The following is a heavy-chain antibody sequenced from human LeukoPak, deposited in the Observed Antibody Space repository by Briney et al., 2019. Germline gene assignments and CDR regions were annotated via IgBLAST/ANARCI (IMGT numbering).Heavy chain of an antibody. J-gene: IGHJ4*02. Sequence: GGSLRLSCAASGFTFDDYAMHWVRQAPGKGLEWVSLISWDGGSTYYADSVKGRFTISRDNSKNSLYLQMNSLRAEDTALYYCAKDMSPVWSGYPRGGLDYWGQGTLVTVSS. D-gene: IGHD3-3*01. CDR1: GFTFDDYA. V-gene: IGHV3-43D*04. CDR2: ISWDGGST. CDR3: AKDMSPVWSGYPRGGLDY.